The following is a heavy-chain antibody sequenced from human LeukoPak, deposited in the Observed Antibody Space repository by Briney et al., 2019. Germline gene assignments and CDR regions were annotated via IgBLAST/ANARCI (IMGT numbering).Heavy chain of an antibody. CDR1: GYTFTSYD. J-gene: IGHJ6*03. V-gene: IGHV1-8*01. CDR3: ARKAYSNPWGGYYMDV. D-gene: IGHD4-11*01. CDR2: MNPNSGNT. Sequence: GASVKVSCKASGYTFTSYDINWVRQATGQGLEWMGWMNPNSGNTGYAQKFQGRVTMTRNTSISTAYMELSSLRSEDTAVYYCARKAYSNPWGGYYMDVWGKGTTVTVSS.